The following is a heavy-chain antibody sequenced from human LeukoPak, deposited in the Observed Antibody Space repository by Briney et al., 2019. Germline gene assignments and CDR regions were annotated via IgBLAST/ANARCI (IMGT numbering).Heavy chain of an antibody. D-gene: IGHD6-13*01. Sequence: SQTLSLTCAISGDSVSSNSAAWNWIRQSPSRGLEWLGRTYYRSKWYNDYAVSVKSRITINPDTSKNQFSLQLNSVTPEDTAVCYCARGTPGIAAARPGNWFDPWGQGTLVTVSS. CDR2: TYYRSKWYN. CDR3: ARGTPGIAAARPGNWFDP. J-gene: IGHJ5*02. CDR1: GDSVSSNSAA. V-gene: IGHV6-1*01.